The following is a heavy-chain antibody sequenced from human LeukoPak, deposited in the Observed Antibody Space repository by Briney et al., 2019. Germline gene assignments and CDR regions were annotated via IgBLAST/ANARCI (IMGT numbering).Heavy chain of an antibody. V-gene: IGHV3-66*01. CDR1: GFTVSSNY. D-gene: IGHD3-10*01. J-gene: IGHJ4*02. CDR2: IYSGGSS. Sequence: GGSLRLSCAASGFTVSSNYMSWVRQAPGKGLEWVSVIYSGGSSYYADSVKGRFTISRDNSKNTLYLQMNSLRAEDTAVYYCARGGLGYYGSGAPFDYWGQGTLVTVSS. CDR3: ARGGLGYYGSGAPFDY.